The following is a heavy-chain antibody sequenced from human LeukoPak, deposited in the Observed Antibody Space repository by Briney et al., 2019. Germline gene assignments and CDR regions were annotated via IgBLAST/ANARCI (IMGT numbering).Heavy chain of an antibody. D-gene: IGHD3-10*01. CDR3: ARSGGKRYYGSGSLLRYYYYYMDV. Sequence: PSETLSLTCAVYGGSFSGYYWSWIRQPPGKGLEWIGEINHSGSTNYNPSLKSRVTISVDTSKNQFSLKLSSVTAADTAVYYCARSGGKRYYGSGSLLRYYYYYMDVWGKGTTVTISS. V-gene: IGHV4-34*01. J-gene: IGHJ6*03. CDR1: GGSFSGYY. CDR2: INHSGST.